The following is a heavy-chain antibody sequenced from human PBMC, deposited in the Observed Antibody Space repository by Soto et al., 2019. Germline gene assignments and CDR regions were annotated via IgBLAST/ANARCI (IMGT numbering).Heavy chain of an antibody. CDR2: INHSGST. CDR3: ARDKITVLFDY. Sequence: QVQLQQWGAGLLKPSETLSLTCAVYGGSFSGYYWTWIRQPPGTGLEWIGEINHSGSTNYNPSLKRRVTISVDVSNKHLSLKLTSVTAADTAVYYCARDKITVLFDYWGQGTLVSVSS. J-gene: IGHJ4*02. D-gene: IGHD3-10*01. V-gene: IGHV4-34*01. CDR1: GGSFSGYY.